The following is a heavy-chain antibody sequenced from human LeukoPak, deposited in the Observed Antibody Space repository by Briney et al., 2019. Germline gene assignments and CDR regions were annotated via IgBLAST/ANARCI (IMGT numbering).Heavy chain of an antibody. CDR2: IKQDGSEK. CDR1: GFTFSSYW. CDR3: ARDHGDYAYFDL. J-gene: IGHJ2*01. Sequence: GGSLRLSCVASGFTFSSYWMTWVRQAPGKGLEWVANIKQDGSEKYYVDSVKGRFTISRDNAKNSLFLQMNSLRAEDTAVYYCARDHGDYAYFDLWGRGTLVTVSS. V-gene: IGHV3-7*01. D-gene: IGHD4-17*01.